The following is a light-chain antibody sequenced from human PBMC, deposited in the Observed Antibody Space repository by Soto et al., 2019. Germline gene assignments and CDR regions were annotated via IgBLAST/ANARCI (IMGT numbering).Light chain of an antibody. V-gene: IGLV2-11*01. J-gene: IGLJ1*01. Sequence: QSALTQPRSVSGSPGQSVTISCTGTSSDVGGYNYVSCYQQHPGKAPKLMIYDVSKRPSGVPDRFSGSKSGNTASLTISGLQAEDEADYYCCSYAGSYTFYVFGTGTKLTVL. CDR2: DVS. CDR1: SSDVGGYNY. CDR3: CSYAGSYTFYV.